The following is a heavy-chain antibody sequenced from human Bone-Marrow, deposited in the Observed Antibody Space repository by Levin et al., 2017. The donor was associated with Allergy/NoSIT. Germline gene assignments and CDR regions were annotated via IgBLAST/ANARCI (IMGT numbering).Heavy chain of an antibody. J-gene: IGHJ4*02. D-gene: IGHD3-16*01. CDR1: GFIFSNYW. CDR3: VRGAGGLDH. V-gene: IGHV3-74*01. CDR2: ITNDGSGI. Sequence: GESLKISCAASGFIFSNYWMHWVRQVPGKGLVWVSHITNDGSGISYVDSVKGRFTISRDNAKNTLYMQMSSLREEDTAVYFCVRGAGGLDHWGQGTLVIVSS.